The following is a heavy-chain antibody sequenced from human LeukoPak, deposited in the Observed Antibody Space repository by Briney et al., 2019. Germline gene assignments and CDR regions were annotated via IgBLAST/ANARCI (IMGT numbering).Heavy chain of an antibody. CDR3: AKTGTTSFDY. V-gene: IGHV3-30*02. Sequence: AGGSLRLSCAASGFTSSSYGMHWVRQAPGKGLEWVAFIRYDGSNKYYADSVKGRFTISRDNSKNTLYLQMNSLRAEDTAVYYCAKTGTTSFDYWGQGTLVTVSS. J-gene: IGHJ4*02. CDR1: GFTSSSYG. CDR2: IRYDGSNK. D-gene: IGHD4-17*01.